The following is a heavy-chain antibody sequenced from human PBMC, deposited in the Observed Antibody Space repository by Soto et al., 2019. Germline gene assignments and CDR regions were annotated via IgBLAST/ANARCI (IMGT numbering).Heavy chain of an antibody. V-gene: IGHV3-23*01. Sequence: QTTGKGLEWVSAISGSGGSPSYADSVQGRFTISRDNPKKTLYLQMNSLRAEDTAVYYCAKARCTTSNCYVPDYWGQGTLVTVSS. CDR2: ISGSGGSP. D-gene: IGHD2-8*01. CDR3: AKARCTTSNCYVPDY. J-gene: IGHJ4*02.